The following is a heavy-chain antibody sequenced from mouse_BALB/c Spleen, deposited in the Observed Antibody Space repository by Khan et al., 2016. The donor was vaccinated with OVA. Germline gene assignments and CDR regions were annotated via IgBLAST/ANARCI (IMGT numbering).Heavy chain of an antibody. CDR2: IYPGNTDT. CDR1: GYTFTSYW. Sequence: VQLKQSGTVLARPGASVKMSCKASGYTFTSYWMHWVKQRPGQGLEWIGDIYPGNTDTNYNQKFKGKAKLTAVTSTSTAYLELSSLTNEDSAVYYCTRMNWGVAWFAYWGQGTLVTVAA. CDR3: TRMNWGVAWFAY. J-gene: IGHJ3*01. V-gene: IGHV1-5*01. D-gene: IGHD4-1*01.